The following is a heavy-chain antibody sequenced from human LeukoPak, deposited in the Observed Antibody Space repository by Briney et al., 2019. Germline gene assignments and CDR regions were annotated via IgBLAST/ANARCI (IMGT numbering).Heavy chain of an antibody. D-gene: IGHD5-24*01. J-gene: IGHJ4*02. CDR1: GFTFSSYS. V-gene: IGHV3-21*01. CDR3: ARGGRRLPDY. Sequence: GGSLRLACAASGFTFSSYSMNWVRQAPGKGLEWISSRSSSSSYIYYADSVKGRFTISRDNAKNSQYLRMNSLRAEDTAVYHCARGGRRLPDYWGQGTLVTVSS. CDR2: RSSSSSYI.